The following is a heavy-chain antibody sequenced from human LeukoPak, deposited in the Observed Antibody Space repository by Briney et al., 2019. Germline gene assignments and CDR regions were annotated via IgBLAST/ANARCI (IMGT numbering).Heavy chain of an antibody. Sequence: GGSLRLSCAGSGFTFSSYAMSWVRQAPGKGLEWVSVIYSGGTTYYADSVKGRFTISRDNSKNTLYLQMNSLRAEDTAVYYCARGGSSGYYYGPLDYWGQGTLVTVSS. J-gene: IGHJ4*02. D-gene: IGHD3-22*01. V-gene: IGHV3-53*01. CDR2: IYSGGTT. CDR3: ARGGSSGYYYGPLDY. CDR1: GFTFSSYA.